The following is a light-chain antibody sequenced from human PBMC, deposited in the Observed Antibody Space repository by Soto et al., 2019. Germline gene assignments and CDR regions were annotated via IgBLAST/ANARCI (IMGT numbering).Light chain of an antibody. Sequence: DIPMTQSPSTLSASVGDRVTITCRASQSVDTCLAWYQQKPGNAPHLLIYKASSLETGVPSRFSGSGSVTEFTLTISSLQPDDFATYYCQQFYRYPWTFGQGTKVEIK. J-gene: IGKJ1*01. CDR3: QQFYRYPWT. CDR2: KAS. CDR1: QSVDTC. V-gene: IGKV1-5*03.